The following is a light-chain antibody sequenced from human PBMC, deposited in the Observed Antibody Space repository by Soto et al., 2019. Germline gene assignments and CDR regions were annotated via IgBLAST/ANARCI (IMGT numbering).Light chain of an antibody. CDR2: DVT. CDR3: SSYTGDSIGGVV. CDR1: SSDVGRYKY. J-gene: IGLJ1*01. V-gene: IGLV2-14*03. Sequence: QSALTQPASVSGSPGQSITISCTGTSSDVGRYKYVSWYQQLPGTAPKLIIYDVTNRPSGVSNRFSGAKSGNTASLTISGLQAEDEANYYCSSYTGDSIGGVVFGTGTKLTVL.